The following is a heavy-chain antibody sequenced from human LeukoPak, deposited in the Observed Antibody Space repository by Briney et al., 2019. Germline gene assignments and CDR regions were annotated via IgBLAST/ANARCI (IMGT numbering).Heavy chain of an antibody. V-gene: IGHV1-24*01. CDR2: FDPEDGET. CDR1: GDTLTELS. D-gene: IGHD3-10*01. CDR3: ATCLYYYGSGYAFDI. J-gene: IGHJ3*02. Sequence: GASVKVSCKVTGDTLTELSMHLVRQAPGKGLEWMGGFDPEDGETIYAQKFQGRVTMTEDTSTDTAYMELSSLRSEDTAVYYCATCLYYYGSGYAFDIWGQGTMVTVSS.